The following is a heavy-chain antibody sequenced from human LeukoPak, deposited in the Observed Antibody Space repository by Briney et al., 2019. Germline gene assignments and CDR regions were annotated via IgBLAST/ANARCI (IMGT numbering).Heavy chain of an antibody. J-gene: IGHJ4*02. D-gene: IGHD2-15*01. CDR2: IYHSGST. Sequence: PSETLSLTCTVSGGSISSGGYYWSWIRQPPGKGLEWIGYIYHSGSTYYNPSLKSRVTISVDRSKNQFSLKLSSVTAADTAVYYCASASRIPALPHSDYWGQGTLVTVSS. CDR3: ASASRIPALPHSDY. CDR1: GGSISSGGYY. V-gene: IGHV4-30-2*01.